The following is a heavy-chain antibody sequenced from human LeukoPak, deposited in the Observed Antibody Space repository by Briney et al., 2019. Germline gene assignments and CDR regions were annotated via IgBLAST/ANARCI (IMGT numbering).Heavy chain of an antibody. CDR1: GYSLTSHW. CDR3: TKHIAAAGPDY. Sequence: KDGESLKISCRGSGYSLTSHWIGWVRPMPGKGLEWMAIIYAGDPGTRMSPSFQGQVTISAEKSISTAYLQWSSLNASDTAIYYCTKHIAAAGPDYWGQGTLVTVSS. D-gene: IGHD6-13*01. J-gene: IGHJ4*02. CDR2: IYAGDPGT. V-gene: IGHV5-51*01.